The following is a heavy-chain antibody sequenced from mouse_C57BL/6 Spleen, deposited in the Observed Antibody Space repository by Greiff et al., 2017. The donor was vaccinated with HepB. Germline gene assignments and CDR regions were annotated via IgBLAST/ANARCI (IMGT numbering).Heavy chain of an antibody. CDR1: GFNIKDDY. CDR2: IDPENGDT. D-gene: IGHD2-1*01. CDR3: TTGNPFAY. J-gene: IGHJ3*01. Sequence: EVQLQQSGAELVRPGASVKLSCTASGFNIKDDYMHWVKQRPEQGLEWIGWIDPENGDTEYASKFQGKATITADTSSNTAYLQLSSLTSEDTAVYYCTTGNPFAYWGQGTLVTVSA. V-gene: IGHV14-4*01.